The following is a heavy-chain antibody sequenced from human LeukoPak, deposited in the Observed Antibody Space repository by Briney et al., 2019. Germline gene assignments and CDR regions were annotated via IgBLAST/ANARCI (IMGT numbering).Heavy chain of an antibody. Sequence: GGSLRLSCVVSGFTFSSYHMNWVRQAPGKGLEWVSSISTSRNYIYYADSVTGRFTISRDNAKNSLYLQMNSLRAEDTALYYCAKDINWASFESWGQGTLVTVSS. J-gene: IGHJ4*02. V-gene: IGHV3-21*04. CDR3: AKDINWASFES. CDR2: ISTSRNYI. D-gene: IGHD7-27*01. CDR1: GFTFSSYH.